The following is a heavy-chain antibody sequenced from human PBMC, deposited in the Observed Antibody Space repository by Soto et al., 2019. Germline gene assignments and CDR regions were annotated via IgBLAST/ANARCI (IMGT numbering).Heavy chain of an antibody. J-gene: IGHJ6*02. D-gene: IGHD6-13*01. V-gene: IGHV3-30-3*01. CDR2: ISYDGSNK. CDR3: ARERIEQQLGDQNYYYYGMDV. CDR1: GFTFSSYA. Sequence: QVQLVESGGGVVQPGRSLRLSCAASGFTFSSYAMHWVRQAPGKGLEWVAVISYDGSNKYYADSVKGRFTISRDNSKNTLYLQMNSLRAEDTSVYYCARERIEQQLGDQNYYYYGMDVWGQGTTVTVSS.